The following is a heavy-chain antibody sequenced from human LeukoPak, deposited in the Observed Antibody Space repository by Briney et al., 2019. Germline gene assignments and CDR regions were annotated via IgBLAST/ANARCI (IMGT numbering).Heavy chain of an antibody. CDR3: AREQWEQAAFDI. CDR1: GGSISSGDYY. CDR2: IYYSGST. D-gene: IGHD1-26*01. J-gene: IGHJ3*02. V-gene: IGHV4-30-4*01. Sequence: PSETLSLTCTVSGGSISSGDYYWSWIRQPPGKGLEWIGYIYYSGSTYYNPSLKSRVTISVDTSKNQFSLKLSSVTAADTAVYYCAREQWEQAAFDIWGQGTMVTVSS.